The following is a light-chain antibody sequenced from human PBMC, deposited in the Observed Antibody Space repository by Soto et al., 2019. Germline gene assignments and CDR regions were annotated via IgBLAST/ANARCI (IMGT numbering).Light chain of an antibody. CDR2: GAS. CDR1: QSVSTN. V-gene: IGKV3-15*01. Sequence: EIVMTPSPATLSVSPGERATLSCRASQSVSTNLAWYQQKPGQAPRLLIYGASTRATGIPARFSGSGSGTEFTLSISSLRSEDFAIYYCQKYNNWPPAFGQGTKVDIK. CDR3: QKYNNWPPA. J-gene: IGKJ1*01.